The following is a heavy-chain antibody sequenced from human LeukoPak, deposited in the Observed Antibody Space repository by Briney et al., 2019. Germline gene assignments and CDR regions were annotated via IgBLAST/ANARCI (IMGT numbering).Heavy chain of an antibody. CDR1: GYSFTSYW. Sequence: GESLQISCKGSGYSFTSYWIGWVRQVPGKGLEWMGIIYPGDSDTKYSPSFQGQVTISADKSISTAYLQWSSLKASDTAMYYCARPPYYYDSSGYNDAFDIWGQGTMVTVSS. CDR2: IYPGDSDT. J-gene: IGHJ3*02. CDR3: ARPPYYYDSSGYNDAFDI. D-gene: IGHD3-22*01. V-gene: IGHV5-51*01.